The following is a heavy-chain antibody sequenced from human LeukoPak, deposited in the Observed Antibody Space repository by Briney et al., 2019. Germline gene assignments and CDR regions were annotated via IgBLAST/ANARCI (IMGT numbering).Heavy chain of an antibody. Sequence: SETLSLTCTVSGGSISSSSYYWGWIRQPPGKGLEWIGEINHSGSTNYNPSLKSRVTISVDTSKNQFSLKLSSVTAADTAVYYCARRAPYGSGSYGFTFDYWGQGTLVTVSS. CDR1: GGSISSSSYY. J-gene: IGHJ4*02. V-gene: IGHV4-39*07. D-gene: IGHD3-10*01. CDR3: ARRAPYGSGSYGFTFDY. CDR2: INHSGST.